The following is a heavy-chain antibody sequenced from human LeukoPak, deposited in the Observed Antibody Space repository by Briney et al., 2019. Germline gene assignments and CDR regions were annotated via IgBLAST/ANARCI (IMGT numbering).Heavy chain of an antibody. CDR2: VRNDGGNE. CDR1: GFTFSNSD. CDR3: AKPGYLHDYTKFNIDY. V-gene: IGHV3-30*02. J-gene: IGHJ4*02. D-gene: IGHD4-11*01. Sequence: HPGGSLRLSCVASGFTFSNSDMHWVRQAPGKGLEWVAFVRNDGGNEYYAGSVKGRFTISRDNSKNTLYLHMNSLRAEDTAVYYCAKPGYLHDYTKFNIDYWGQGTLVTVSS.